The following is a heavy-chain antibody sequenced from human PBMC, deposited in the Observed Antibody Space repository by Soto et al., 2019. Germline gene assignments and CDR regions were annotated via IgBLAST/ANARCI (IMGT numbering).Heavy chain of an antibody. CDR1: GFSLSTSGVG. Sequence: QITLKESGPTLVKPTQTLTLTCTFSGFSLSTSGVGVGWIRQPPGKALEWLALIYWNDDKRYSTSLKSRLTIPKDTSKNQVVLTRTNMDPLDTATYYCAHRRGVVPAGVLYSDYWGQGTLVTVSS. CDR2: IYWNDDK. V-gene: IGHV2-5*01. J-gene: IGHJ4*02. D-gene: IGHD2-2*01. CDR3: AHRRGVVPAGVLYSDY.